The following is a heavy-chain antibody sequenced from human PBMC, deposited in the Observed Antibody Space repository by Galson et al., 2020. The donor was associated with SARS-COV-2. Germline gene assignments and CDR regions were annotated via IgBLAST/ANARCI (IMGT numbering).Heavy chain of an antibody. D-gene: IGHD3-16*01. V-gene: IGHV3-30*18. CDR1: GFTFSSYG. Sequence: GESLKISCAASGFTFSSYGMHWVRQAPGKGLEWVAVISYDGSNKYYADSVKGRFTISRDNSKNTLYLQMNSLRAEDTPVYYCAKDHDDAYYYYYYMDVWGKGTTVTISS. CDR2: ISYDGSNK. J-gene: IGHJ6*03. CDR3: AKDHDDAYYYYYYMDV.